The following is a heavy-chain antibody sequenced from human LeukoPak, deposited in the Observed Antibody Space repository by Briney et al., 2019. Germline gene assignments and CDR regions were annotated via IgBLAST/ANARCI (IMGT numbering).Heavy chain of an antibody. CDR1: GGSISSYY. J-gene: IGHJ4*02. CDR2: IYYTGST. V-gene: IGHV4-59*08. CDR3: ARHNFARPFDY. Sequence: SETLSLTCSVPGGSISSYYWSWIRQPPGKGLEWIGYIYYTGSTNYNPSLKSRVTISMDTSKNQFSLKLSSVAAADTAIYYCARHNFARPFDYWGQGTLVTVSS. D-gene: IGHD6-6*01.